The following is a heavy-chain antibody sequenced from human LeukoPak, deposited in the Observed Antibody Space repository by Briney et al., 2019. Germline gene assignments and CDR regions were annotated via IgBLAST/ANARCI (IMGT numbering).Heavy chain of an antibody. CDR2: IIPIFGTA. CDR1: GGTFSSYA. Sequence: SVKLSCKASGGTFSSYAISWVRQAPVQGLEWMGGIIPIFGTAHYAQKFQGRVTITTDESMSTAYMELSSLRSEDTAVYYCASITIFGVGPRSYWYFDLWGRGTLVTVSS. D-gene: IGHD3-3*01. J-gene: IGHJ2*01. V-gene: IGHV1-69*05. CDR3: ASITIFGVGPRSYWYFDL.